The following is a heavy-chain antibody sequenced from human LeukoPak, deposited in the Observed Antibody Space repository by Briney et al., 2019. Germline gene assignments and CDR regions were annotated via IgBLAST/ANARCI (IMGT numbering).Heavy chain of an antibody. CDR1: GFTFSSYA. J-gene: IGHJ3*02. D-gene: IGHD2/OR15-2a*01. CDR3: ARDPDSTRGGAFDI. V-gene: IGHV3-23*01. Sequence: GGSLRLSCAASGFTFSSYAMSWVRQAPGKGLEWVSAISGSGGSTYYADSVKGRFTISRDNSKNTLYLQMNSLRAEDTAVYYCARDPDSTRGGAFDIWGQGTMVTVST. CDR2: ISGSGGST.